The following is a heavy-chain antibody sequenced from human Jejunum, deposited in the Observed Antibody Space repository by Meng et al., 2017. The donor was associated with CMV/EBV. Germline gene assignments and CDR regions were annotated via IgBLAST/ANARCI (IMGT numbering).Heavy chain of an antibody. V-gene: IGHV3-30-3*01. J-gene: IGHJ4*02. CDR3: SRGSLGPELRAGFDY. CDR2: ITYDGTQK. D-gene: IGHD1-7*01. CDR1: GFIFSTYA. Sequence: QVRLVESGGGVVQPGRSLRLSCAASGFIFSTYAMHCVRQAPDKGLEWVATITYDGTQKFYTDSVQGRFTISRDNSKNTLYLQMNSLRVEDTAVYYCSRGSLGPELRAGFDYWGQGTLVTVSS.